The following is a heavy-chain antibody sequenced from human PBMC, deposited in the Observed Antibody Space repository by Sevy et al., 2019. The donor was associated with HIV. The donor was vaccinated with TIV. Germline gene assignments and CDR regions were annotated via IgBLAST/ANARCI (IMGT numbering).Heavy chain of an antibody. J-gene: IGHJ6*02. V-gene: IGHV3-30-3*01. D-gene: IGHD4-17*01. CDR1: GFTFSSYA. Sequence: GGSLRLSCAASGFTFSSYAMHWVRQAPGKGLEWVAVISYDGSNKYYADSVKGRFTISRDNSKNTLYLQMNSLRAEDTAVYYCARAPEYYGDYLLESQVYYYYYGMDVWGQGTTVTVSS. CDR2: ISYDGSNK. CDR3: ARAPEYYGDYLLESQVYYYYYGMDV.